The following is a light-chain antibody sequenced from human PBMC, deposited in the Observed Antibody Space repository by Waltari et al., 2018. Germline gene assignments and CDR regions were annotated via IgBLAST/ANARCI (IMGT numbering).Light chain of an antibody. CDR1: SSNIGSNY. J-gene: IGLJ2*01. CDR2: RNN. CDR3: AAWDDSLSGVV. V-gene: IGLV1-47*01. Sequence: QSVLTQPPSASGPPGQRVTISCSGSSSNIGSNYVYWYHQLPGTAPNLLIYRNNPRPSGVPDRFSGSKSGTSASLAISGLRSEDEADYYCAAWDDSLSGVVFGGGTKLTVL.